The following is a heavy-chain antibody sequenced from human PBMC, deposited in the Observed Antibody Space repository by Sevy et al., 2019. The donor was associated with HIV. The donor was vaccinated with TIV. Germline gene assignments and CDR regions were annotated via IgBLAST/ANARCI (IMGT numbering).Heavy chain of an antibody. J-gene: IGHJ5*02. Sequence: GGSLRLSCVASGFTFSSYAMSWVRQAKGKGLEWVSVISGGGGSIFYADSVKGRFTISRDNSKNTVYLQMSNLRAEDTAVYYCAKEKRYCGGDCYAPPTRFDPWGRGTQVTVSS. CDR2: ISGGGGSI. D-gene: IGHD2-21*02. CDR1: GFTFSSYA. CDR3: AKEKRYCGGDCYAPPTRFDP. V-gene: IGHV3-23*01.